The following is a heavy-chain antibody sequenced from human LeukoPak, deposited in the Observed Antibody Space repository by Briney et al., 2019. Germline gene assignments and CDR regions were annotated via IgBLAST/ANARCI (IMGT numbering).Heavy chain of an antibody. CDR1: GGSISTYY. CDR3: ARHAQYYYDSSGYSPGFDY. D-gene: IGHD3-22*01. CDR2: IYYSGST. J-gene: IGHJ4*02. V-gene: IGHV4-59*08. Sequence: KPSETLSLTCTVSGGSISTYYWSWIRQPPGKGLEWIAYIYYSGSTNYNPSLKSRVTISVDTSKNQFSLKLSSVTAADTAVYYCARHAQYYYDSSGYSPGFDYWGQGTLVTVSS.